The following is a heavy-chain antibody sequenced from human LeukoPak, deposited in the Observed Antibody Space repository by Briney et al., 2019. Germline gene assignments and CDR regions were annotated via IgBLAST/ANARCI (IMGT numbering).Heavy chain of an antibody. Sequence: SETLSLTCTVSGGSISSSSYYWGWIRQPPGKGLEWIGSIYYSGSTNYNPSLKSRVTISVDTSKNQFSLKLSSVTAADTAVYYCARGMSRITIFGVVISTGEFDYWGQGTLVTVSS. CDR2: IYYSGST. CDR1: GGSISSSSYY. V-gene: IGHV4-39*07. D-gene: IGHD3-3*01. CDR3: ARGMSRITIFGVVISTGEFDY. J-gene: IGHJ4*02.